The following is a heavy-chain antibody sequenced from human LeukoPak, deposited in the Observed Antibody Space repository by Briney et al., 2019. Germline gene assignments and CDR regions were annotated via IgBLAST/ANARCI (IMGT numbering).Heavy chain of an antibody. J-gene: IGHJ4*02. CDR3: ARVRPGGIAVAGTMYY. CDR1: GFTVSSNY. V-gene: IGHV3-66*02. CDR2: IYSGGST. Sequence: GGSLRLSCAASGFTVSSNYMSWARQAPGKGLEWVSVIYSGGSTYYADSVKGRFTISRDNSKNTLYLQMNSLRAEDTAVYYCARVRPGGIAVAGTMYYWGQGTLVTVSS. D-gene: IGHD6-19*01.